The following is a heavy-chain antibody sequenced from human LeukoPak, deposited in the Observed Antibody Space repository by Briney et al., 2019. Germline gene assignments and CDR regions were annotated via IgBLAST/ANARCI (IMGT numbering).Heavy chain of an antibody. D-gene: IGHD3/OR15-3a*01. V-gene: IGHV1-69*05. Sequence: SVKVSCKASGGTFSSYAISWVRQAPGQGLEWMGRIIPIFGTANYAQKFQGRVTITTDESTSTAYMELSSLRSEDTAVYYCARDSHARTYDYYYMDVWSKGTTVTVSS. CDR3: ARDSHARTYDYYYMDV. J-gene: IGHJ6*03. CDR1: GGTFSSYA. CDR2: IIPIFGTA.